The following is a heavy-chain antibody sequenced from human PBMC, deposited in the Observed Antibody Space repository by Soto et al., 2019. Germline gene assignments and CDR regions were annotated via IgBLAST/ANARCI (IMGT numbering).Heavy chain of an antibody. CDR3: AKPHDADFWSGSHLYFDY. D-gene: IGHD3-3*01. V-gene: IGHV3-23*01. CDR1: GFTFSSYA. J-gene: IGHJ4*02. Sequence: PGGSLRLSCAASGFTFSSYAMTWVRQGPGKGLEWVSGISGSGGRTYYADSVKGRFTISRDNSKNTLYLQMNSLRAEDTAIYYCAKPHDADFWSGSHLYFDYWGQGTLVTVSS. CDR2: ISGSGGRT.